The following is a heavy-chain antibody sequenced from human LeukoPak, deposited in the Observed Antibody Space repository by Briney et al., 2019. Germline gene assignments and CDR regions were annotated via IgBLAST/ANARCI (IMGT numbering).Heavy chain of an antibody. V-gene: IGHV1-69*05. CDR2: LIPVFGTP. CDR1: GGTLSSHA. D-gene: IGHD5-12*01. CDR3: ARGKSGYDYGLDH. J-gene: IGHJ4*02. Sequence: ASVKVSCKASGGTLSSHAISWVRQAPGQGLEWVGGLIPVFGTPNYAEKFQGRVTLTTDESTRTSSMELRSLKSDDTAVYYCARGKSGYDYGLDHWGQGILVIASS.